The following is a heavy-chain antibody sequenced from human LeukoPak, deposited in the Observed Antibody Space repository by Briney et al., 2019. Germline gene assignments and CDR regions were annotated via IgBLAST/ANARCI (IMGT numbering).Heavy chain of an antibody. J-gene: IGHJ4*02. Sequence: GGALRLSCAASGFTFSSYGMHWGRPAPGKGAGWVAVISLYGSNKYYADSVKGRFTISRDNSKNTLYLQMNSLRAEDTAVYYCAKEGGTYYYDSSGYWGRGYFDYWGQGTLVTVSS. CDR2: ISLYGSNK. D-gene: IGHD3-22*01. CDR3: AKEGGTYYYDSSGYWGRGYFDY. CDR1: GFTFSSYG. V-gene: IGHV3-30*18.